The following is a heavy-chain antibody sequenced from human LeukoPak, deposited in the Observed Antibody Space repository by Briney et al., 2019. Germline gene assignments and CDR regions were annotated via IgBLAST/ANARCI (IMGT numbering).Heavy chain of an antibody. CDR3: ARSGSSGYYLPFDY. CDR1: GYSISSGYY. J-gene: IGHJ4*02. CDR2: IYHSGST. Sequence: PSETLSLTCTVSGYSISSGYYWGWIRQPPGKGLEWIGSIYHSGSTYYNPSLKSRVTISVDTSKNQFSLKLSSVTAADTAVYYCARSGSSGYYLPFDYWGQGTLVTVSS. V-gene: IGHV4-38-2*02. D-gene: IGHD3-22*01.